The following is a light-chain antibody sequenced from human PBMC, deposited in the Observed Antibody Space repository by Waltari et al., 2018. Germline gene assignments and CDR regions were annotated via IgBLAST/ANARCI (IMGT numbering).Light chain of an antibody. CDR3: QQYHESPPIT. CDR2: GAS. CDR1: QSISSQ. Sequence: ELVMTQSPAPLSVSPGARATLSCRASQSISSQLAWYQQKPGQAPRLLIYGASTRATGIPARFSGSGSGTEFTLTISSLQSEDFAVYFCQQYHESPPITFGPGTKVDIK. V-gene: IGKV3-15*01. J-gene: IGKJ3*01.